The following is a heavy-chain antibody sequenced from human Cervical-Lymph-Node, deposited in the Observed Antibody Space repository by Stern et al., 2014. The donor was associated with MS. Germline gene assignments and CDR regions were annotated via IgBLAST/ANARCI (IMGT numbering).Heavy chain of an antibody. J-gene: IGHJ6*02. Sequence: VQLVESGAEVKKPGAAVKVSCKASGYTFTGYYIHWVRQAPGQGLEWMGIVNPRGGGTRYAQRFQGRITMTRDTSTSTVYMELSSLRSEDTAVYYCARDQKGQLGYHYFYGMDVWGLGTAVIVSS. CDR2: VNPRGGGT. CDR3: ARDQKGQLGYHYFYGMDV. D-gene: IGHD3-16*02. CDR1: GYTFTGYY. V-gene: IGHV1-46*03.